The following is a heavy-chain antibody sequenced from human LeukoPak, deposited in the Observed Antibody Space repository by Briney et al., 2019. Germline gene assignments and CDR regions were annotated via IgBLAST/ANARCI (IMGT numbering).Heavy chain of an antibody. V-gene: IGHV4-59*01. D-gene: IGHD1-14*01. Sequence: SETLSLTCTVSGGSTSSDYWSWIRQSPGKGLEWIGYIYYSGSTNYNPSLKSRVTISVDTSKNQFSLKLSSVTAADTAVYYCARDPDAFHFDYWGQGTLVTVSS. J-gene: IGHJ4*02. CDR3: ARDPDAFHFDY. CDR2: IYYSGST. CDR1: GGSTSSDY.